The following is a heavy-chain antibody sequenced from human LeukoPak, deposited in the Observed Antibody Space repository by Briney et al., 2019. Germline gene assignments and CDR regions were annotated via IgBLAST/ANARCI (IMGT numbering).Heavy chain of an antibody. J-gene: IGHJ4*02. CDR3: ARDGGLLTR. CDR1: GFTFSTYA. Sequence: PGGSLRLSCTASGFTFSTYAMSWVRQAPGKGLEWVANIKQDGSEKYYVDSVKGRFTISRDNAKNSLYLQMNSLRAEDTAVYYCARDGGLLTRWGQGTLVTVSS. V-gene: IGHV3-7*01. D-gene: IGHD2-21*02. CDR2: IKQDGSEK.